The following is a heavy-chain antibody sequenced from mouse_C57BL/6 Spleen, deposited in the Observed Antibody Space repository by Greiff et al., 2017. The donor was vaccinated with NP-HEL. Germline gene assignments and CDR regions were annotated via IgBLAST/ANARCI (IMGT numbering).Heavy chain of an antibody. CDR3: ARRGEYDYVDWYFDV. CDR2: IYPGGGYT. Sequence: QVQLQQSGAELVRPGTSVKMSCKASGYTFTNYWIGWAKQRPGHGLEWIGDIYPGGGYTNYNEKFKGKATLTADKSSSTAYMQFSSLTSEDSAIYYCARRGEYDYVDWYFDVWGTGTTVTVSS. J-gene: IGHJ1*03. CDR1: GYTFTNYW. V-gene: IGHV1-63*01. D-gene: IGHD2-4*01.